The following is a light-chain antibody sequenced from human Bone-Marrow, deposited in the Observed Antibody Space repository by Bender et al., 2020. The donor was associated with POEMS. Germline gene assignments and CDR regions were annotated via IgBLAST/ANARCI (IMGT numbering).Light chain of an antibody. CDR1: MSNVATNF. CDR2: RND. J-gene: IGLJ2*01. CDR3: AAWDGSLNSVL. Sequence: QSVLTQPPSASGTPGQRLTISCSGSMSNVATNFVYWYQQLPGTAPKLLIFRNDQRPSGVPDRVSGSKSGTSASLAISGLRPEDEADYYCAAWDGSLNSVLFGGGTKLAVL. V-gene: IGLV1-47*01.